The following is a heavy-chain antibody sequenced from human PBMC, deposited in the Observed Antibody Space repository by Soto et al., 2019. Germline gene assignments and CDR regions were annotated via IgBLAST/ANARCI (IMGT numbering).Heavy chain of an antibody. V-gene: IGHV3-64D*09. Sequence: GGSLRLSCSASGFTFSSYAMHWVRQAPGKGLEYVSAISSNGGRTYYADSVKGRFTISRDNSKNTLYLQMSSLRAEDTAVYYCVKEGDYYDSSGYDYWGQGTLVTVSS. CDR2: ISSNGGRT. J-gene: IGHJ4*02. CDR3: VKEGDYYDSSGYDY. CDR1: GFTFSSYA. D-gene: IGHD3-22*01.